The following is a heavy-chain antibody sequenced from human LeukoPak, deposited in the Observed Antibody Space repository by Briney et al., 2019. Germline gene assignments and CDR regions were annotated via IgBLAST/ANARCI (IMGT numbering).Heavy chain of an antibody. J-gene: IGHJ4*02. CDR3: AKDLPLRLGELSSGYYFDY. V-gene: IGHV3-23*01. CDR1: GFTFSSYA. Sequence: GGSLRLSCAAPGFTFSSYAMSWVRQAPGKGLEWVSAISSSGGSTYYADSVKGRFTISRDNSKNTLYLQMNSLRAEDTAVYYCAKDLPLRLGELSSGYYFDYWGQGTLVTVSS. CDR2: ISSSGGST. D-gene: IGHD3-16*02.